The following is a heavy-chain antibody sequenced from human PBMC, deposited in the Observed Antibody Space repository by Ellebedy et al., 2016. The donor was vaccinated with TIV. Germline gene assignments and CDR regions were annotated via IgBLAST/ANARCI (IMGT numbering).Heavy chain of an antibody. Sequence: GESLKISCVASGFTFNTYAMHWVRQAPGKGLEWVAFIWFDGSRKSYIDSVKGRFTISRDNSENTLFLQMNRLRAEDTAVYYCARDGDDSGGRPDYWGQGTLVSVSS. J-gene: IGHJ4*02. CDR2: IWFDGSRK. V-gene: IGHV3-33*01. CDR3: ARDGDDSGGRPDY. CDR1: GFTFNTYA. D-gene: IGHD4-23*01.